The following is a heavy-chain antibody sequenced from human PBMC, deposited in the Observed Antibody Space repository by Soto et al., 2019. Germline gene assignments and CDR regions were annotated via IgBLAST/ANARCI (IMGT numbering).Heavy chain of an antibody. J-gene: IGHJ5*02. D-gene: IGHD2-15*01. Sequence: QVQLQESGPGLVKPSQTLSITCTVSGGSISSGDYYWSWIRQPPGKGLEWIGYIYYSGSTYYNPSLKSRVTISVGTSKNQFSLKLSSVTAEDTAVYYCARVQGRTGAWSSPPGWFDPWGQGTLVTVSS. V-gene: IGHV4-30-4*01. CDR1: GGSISSGDYY. CDR2: IYYSGST. CDR3: ARVQGRTGAWSSPPGWFDP.